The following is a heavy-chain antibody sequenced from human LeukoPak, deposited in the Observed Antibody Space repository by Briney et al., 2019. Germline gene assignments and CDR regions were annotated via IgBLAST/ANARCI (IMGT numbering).Heavy chain of an antibody. Sequence: ASVKVSCKASGYTFTGYYMHWVRQAPGQGLEWMGWINPNSGGTNYAQKFQGRVTMTRDTSISTAYMELSRLRSDDTAVYYCAREGYYYDSSGNLYYFDYWGQGTLATVPS. CDR2: INPNSGGT. D-gene: IGHD3-22*01. CDR1: GYTFTGYY. CDR3: AREGYYYDSSGNLYYFDY. J-gene: IGHJ4*02. V-gene: IGHV1-2*02.